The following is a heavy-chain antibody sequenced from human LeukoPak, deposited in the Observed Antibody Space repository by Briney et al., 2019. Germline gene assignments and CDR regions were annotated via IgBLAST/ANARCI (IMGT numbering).Heavy chain of an antibody. Sequence: ASVKVSCKASGYTFTSYYMHWVRQAPGQGLEWMGIINPSGGSTSYAQKFQGRVTMTEDTSTDTAYMELSSLRSEDTAVYYCATDRFEYGSGSYGLDYWGQGTLVTVSS. D-gene: IGHD3-10*01. V-gene: IGHV1-46*01. CDR2: INPSGGST. J-gene: IGHJ4*02. CDR3: ATDRFEYGSGSYGLDY. CDR1: GYTFTSYY.